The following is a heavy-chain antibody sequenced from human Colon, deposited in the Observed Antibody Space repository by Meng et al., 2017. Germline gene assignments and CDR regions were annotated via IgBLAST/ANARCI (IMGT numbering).Heavy chain of an antibody. Sequence: SETLSLTCAVSGGFSSIYWWSWLRQPPGKGLEWIGEMHQSGSSNYNPSLKSRLTISVDESKNHFSLKLNSVTAADTAVYYCARGWKYAWFNWGQGTLVTVSS. CDR3: ARGWKYAWFN. CDR1: GGFSSIYW. D-gene: IGHD1-7*01. CDR2: MHQSGSS. J-gene: IGHJ4*02. V-gene: IGHV4-4*02.